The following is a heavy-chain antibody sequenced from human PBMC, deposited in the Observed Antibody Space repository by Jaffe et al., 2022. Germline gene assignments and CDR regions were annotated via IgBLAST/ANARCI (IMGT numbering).Heavy chain of an antibody. D-gene: IGHD3-3*01. Sequence: QVQLVESGGGLVKPGGSLRLSCAASGFTFSDYYMSWIRQAPGKGLEWVSYISSSGSTIYYADSVKGRFTISRDNAKNSLYLQMNSLRAEDTAVYYCARSKSSRGKDYDFWSGYSPRWFDPWGQGTLVTVSS. V-gene: IGHV3-11*01. J-gene: IGHJ5*02. CDR1: GFTFSDYY. CDR3: ARSKSSRGKDYDFWSGYSPRWFDP. CDR2: ISSSGSTI.